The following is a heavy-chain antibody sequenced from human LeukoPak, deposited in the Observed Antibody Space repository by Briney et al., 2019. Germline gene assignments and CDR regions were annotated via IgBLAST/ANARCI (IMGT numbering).Heavy chain of an antibody. D-gene: IGHD5-18*01. CDR3: ARTYSYEYYFDY. V-gene: IGHV1-18*04. Sequence: VASVKVSCKASGYTFTYYYMHWVRQAPGQGLEWMGWISAYNGNTNYAQKLQGRVTMTTDTSTSTAYMELRSLRSDDTAVYYCARTYSYEYYFDYWGQGTLVTVSS. J-gene: IGHJ4*02. CDR2: ISAYNGNT. CDR1: GYTFTYYY.